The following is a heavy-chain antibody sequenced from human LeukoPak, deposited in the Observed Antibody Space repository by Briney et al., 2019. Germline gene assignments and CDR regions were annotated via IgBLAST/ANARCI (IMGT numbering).Heavy chain of an antibody. Sequence: GGSLRLSCATSGFTFVDYGLSWVRRAPGKGLEWLCAINYNGAITDYADSVKGRFTISRDNAKNSLYLRMDSLRAEDTALYYCARDRLGPSFSVSHFDLWGQGTLVAVSS. D-gene: IGHD3-3*02. CDR1: GFTFVDYG. V-gene: IGHV3-20*04. CDR2: INYNGAIT. J-gene: IGHJ4*02. CDR3: ARDRLGPSFSVSHFDL.